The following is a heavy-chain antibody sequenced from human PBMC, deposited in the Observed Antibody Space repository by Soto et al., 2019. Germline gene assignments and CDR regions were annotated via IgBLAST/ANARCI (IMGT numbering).Heavy chain of an antibody. CDR2: IFDRGSI. Sequence: KPSETLSLTCVVSGYSIGSGYYWGWIRQPPGKGLEWIASIFDRGSIYYNPSLKSRVTISVDMSKNQFSLKQTSVTAADTAVYYCARIYCGGDCYPDFWGQGILVTVSS. CDR1: GYSIGSGYY. CDR3: ARIYCGGDCYPDF. J-gene: IGHJ4*02. V-gene: IGHV4-38-2*01. D-gene: IGHD2-21*02.